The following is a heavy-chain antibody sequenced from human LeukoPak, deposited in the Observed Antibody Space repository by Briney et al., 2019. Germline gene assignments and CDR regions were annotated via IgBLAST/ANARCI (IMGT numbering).Heavy chain of an antibody. J-gene: IGHJ4*02. CDR2: ITSSSTYI. Sequence: GGSLRLSCAASGFTFSRYTMNWVRQGPGKGLEWVSSITSSSTYIYYADSLKGRFTISRDNAKNSLYLQMNSLRAEDTAVYYCAIPGDGYNYYFDYWGQGTLVTVSS. CDR1: GFTFSRYT. CDR3: AIPGDGYNYYFDY. D-gene: IGHD5-24*01. V-gene: IGHV3-21*01.